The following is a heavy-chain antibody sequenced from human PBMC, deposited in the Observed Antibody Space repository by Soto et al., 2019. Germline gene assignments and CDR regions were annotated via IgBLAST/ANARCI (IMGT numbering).Heavy chain of an antibody. J-gene: IGHJ5*02. CDR3: AGGKNNWFEL. V-gene: IGHV3-11*01. CDR2: ISSSGRTI. Sequence: GGSLRLSCAASVFSFSDYYMSWIRHAPGKGLEWISDISSSGRTIYYADSLKGRLTISRDNAKKSLYLQMNSLRAEDTAVYYCAGGKNNWFELWGQGTLVNVSS. CDR1: VFSFSDYY. D-gene: IGHD3-16*01.